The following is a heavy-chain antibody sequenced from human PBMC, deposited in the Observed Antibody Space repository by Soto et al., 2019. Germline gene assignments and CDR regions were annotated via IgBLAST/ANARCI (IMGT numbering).Heavy chain of an antibody. CDR2: IYATGTT. CDR1: GASISGFY. V-gene: IGHV4-4*07. CDR3: VRDGTKTLRDWFDP. D-gene: IGHD1-1*01. J-gene: IGHJ5*02. Sequence: PWETLSLTCTVSGASISGFYWSWIRTSAGKGLEWIGRIYATGTTDYNPSLKSRVMMSVDTSKKQFSLKLRSVTAADTAVYYCVRDGTKTLRDWFDPWGQGISVTVSS.